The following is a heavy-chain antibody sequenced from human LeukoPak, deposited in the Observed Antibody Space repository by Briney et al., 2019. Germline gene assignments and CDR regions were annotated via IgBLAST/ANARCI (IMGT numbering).Heavy chain of an antibody. CDR2: IQNGGDS. V-gene: IGHV4-38-2*02. CDR3: ARGMGRFCTSSSCYLSFVY. J-gene: IGHJ4*02. D-gene: IGHD2-2*01. CDR1: GSSISNGFF. Sequence: PSETLYLTCNVSGSSISNGFFWAWIRHSPGKGLEWIGSIQNGGDSYYNPSLKSRTTMSVDTSRNQFSLKLTSVTAADTAVFYCARGMGRFCTSSSCYLSFVYWGQGTLVTVSS.